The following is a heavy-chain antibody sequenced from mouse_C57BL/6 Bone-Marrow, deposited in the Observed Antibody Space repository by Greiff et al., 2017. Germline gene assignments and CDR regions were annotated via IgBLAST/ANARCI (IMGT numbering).Heavy chain of an antibody. J-gene: IGHJ3*01. CDR3: ARFEGLRWFAY. Sequence: QVHVKQPGAELVRPGSSVKLSCKASGYTFTSYWMHWVKQRPIQGLEWIGNIDPSDSETHYNQKFKDKATLTVDKSSSTAYMQLSSLTSEDSAVYYCARFEGLRWFAYWGQGTLVTVSA. D-gene: IGHD2-4*01. V-gene: IGHV1-52*01. CDR1: GYTFTSYW. CDR2: IDPSDSET.